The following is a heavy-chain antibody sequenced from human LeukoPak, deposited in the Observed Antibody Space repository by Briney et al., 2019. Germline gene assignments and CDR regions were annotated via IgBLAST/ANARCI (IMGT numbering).Heavy chain of an antibody. V-gene: IGHV3-11*01. CDR3: ARDSSSSWYEWFDP. CDR2: ISSSGSTI. D-gene: IGHD6-13*01. J-gene: IGHJ5*02. CDR1: GFTY. Sequence: GGSLRLSCAASGFTYMSWVRQAPGKGLEWVSYISSSGSTIYYADSVKGRFTISRDNAKNSLYLQMNSLRAEDTAVYYCARDSSSSWYEWFDPWGQGTLVTVSS.